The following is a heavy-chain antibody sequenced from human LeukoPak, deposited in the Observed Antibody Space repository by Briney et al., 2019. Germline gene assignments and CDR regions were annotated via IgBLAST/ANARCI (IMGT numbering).Heavy chain of an antibody. J-gene: IGHJ4*02. CDR3: ARDFRFHDDY. V-gene: IGHV3-21*04. Sequence: GGSLRLSCAASGFTVSSNYMSWVRQAPGKGLGWVSSISSSGSYIYYADSVKGRFTISRDNAKNSLYLQMNSLRAEDTALYYCARDFRFHDDYWGQGTLVTVPS. CDR2: ISSSGSYI. CDR1: GFTVSSNY.